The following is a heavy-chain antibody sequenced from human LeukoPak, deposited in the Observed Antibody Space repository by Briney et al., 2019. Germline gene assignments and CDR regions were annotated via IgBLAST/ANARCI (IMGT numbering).Heavy chain of an antibody. V-gene: IGHV4-59*12. CDR2: IYHSGST. CDR1: GASIRSYY. CDR3: ARDLDYNGSGRLHGWFDP. D-gene: IGHD3-10*01. J-gene: IGHJ5*02. Sequence: SSATLSLTCNVSGASIRSYYWGWVRQSPGKGLEWIGYIYHSGSTNYNPSLRSRVAISVDTSKSQFSLNLNSVTAADTALYYCARDLDYNGSGRLHGWFDPWGQGTLVTVSS.